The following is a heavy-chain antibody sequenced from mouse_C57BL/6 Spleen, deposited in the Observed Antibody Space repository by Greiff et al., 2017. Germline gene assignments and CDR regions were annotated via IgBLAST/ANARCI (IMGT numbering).Heavy chain of an antibody. CDR2: IDPSDSYT. J-gene: IGHJ4*01. CDR3: VYGSSYYAMDY. CDR1: GYTFTSYW. V-gene: IGHV1-69*01. Sequence: QVQLQQPGAELVMPGASVKLSCKASGYTFTSYWMHWVKQRPGQGLEWIGEIDPSDSYTNYNQKFKGKSTLTVDKSSSTAYMQLSSLTSEDSAVYYCVYGSSYYAMDYWGQGTSVTVSS. D-gene: IGHD1-1*01.